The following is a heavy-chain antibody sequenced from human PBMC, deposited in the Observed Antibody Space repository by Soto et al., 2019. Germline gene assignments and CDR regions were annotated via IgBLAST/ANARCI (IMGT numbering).Heavy chain of an antibody. Sequence: GGSLRLSYAASGYTFSNYAMSWVRQAPGKGLEWVSAISGSGGSTYYADSVKGRFTISRDNSKNTLYLQMNSLRAEDTAVYYCAKDIRLVLRYFDWLSFFDYWGQGTLVTVSS. CDR1: GYTFSNYA. D-gene: IGHD3-9*01. CDR3: AKDIRLVLRYFDWLSFFDY. V-gene: IGHV3-23*01. J-gene: IGHJ4*02. CDR2: ISGSGGST.